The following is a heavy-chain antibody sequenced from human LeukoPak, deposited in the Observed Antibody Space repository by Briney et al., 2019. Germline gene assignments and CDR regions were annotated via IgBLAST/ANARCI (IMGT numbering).Heavy chain of an antibody. CDR3: AKGIVGATFGFDY. D-gene: IGHD1-26*01. Sequence: PGGSLRLSCAASGFTFSSYEMNWVRQAPGKGLEWVSAISGSGGSTYYADSVKGRFTISRDNSKNTLYLQMNSLRAEDTAVYYCAKGIVGATFGFDYWGQGTLVTVSS. V-gene: IGHV3-23*01. CDR2: ISGSGGST. J-gene: IGHJ4*02. CDR1: GFTFSSYE.